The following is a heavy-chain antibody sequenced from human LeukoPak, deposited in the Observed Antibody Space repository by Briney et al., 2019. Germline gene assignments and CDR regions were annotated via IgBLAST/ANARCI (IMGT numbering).Heavy chain of an antibody. J-gene: IGHJ4*02. D-gene: IGHD3-16*01. CDR3: GRAFPPLRVSSAGDF. V-gene: IGHV3-21*01. CDR2: ISGRSSHM. Sequence: PGESLTLSCSASGFTFSDYDMNWVRQAPGKGLEWVSSISGRSSHMYYGESMKGRFSIYRDNAKNSLYLQMNSLGAEDTAVYYCGRAFPPLRVSSAGDFWGQGTLVSVSS. CDR1: GFTFSDYD.